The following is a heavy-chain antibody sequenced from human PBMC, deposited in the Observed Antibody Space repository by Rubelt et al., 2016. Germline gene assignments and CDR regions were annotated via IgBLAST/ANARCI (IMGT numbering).Heavy chain of an antibody. Sequence: VQLQQWGAGLLKPSETLSLTCAVYGGSFSGYYWSWIRQPPGKGLEWVANIKQDGSEKYYVASVKGRFTISRDNAKNSLYLQMNSLRAEDTAVYYCARVVNLGEWAPTDYWGQGTLVTVSS. CDR1: GGSFSGYY. CDR3: ARVVNLGEWAPTDY. J-gene: IGHJ4*02. CDR2: IKQDGSEK. V-gene: IGHV3-7*01. D-gene: IGHD1-26*01.